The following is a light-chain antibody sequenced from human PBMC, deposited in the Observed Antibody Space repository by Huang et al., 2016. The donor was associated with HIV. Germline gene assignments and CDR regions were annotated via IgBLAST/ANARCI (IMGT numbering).Light chain of an antibody. CDR3: QQFNHYPLT. CDR1: QGISNT. Sequence: QLTQSPSSLSASVGDRVTITCRASQGISNTLAWYQQKPGKAPKLLIDDASSLQTGAPSRFSGSGSGTDFTLTISSLQPEDCATYYCQQFNHYPLTFGGGTKVEIE. CDR2: DAS. V-gene: IGKV1D-13*01. J-gene: IGKJ4*01.